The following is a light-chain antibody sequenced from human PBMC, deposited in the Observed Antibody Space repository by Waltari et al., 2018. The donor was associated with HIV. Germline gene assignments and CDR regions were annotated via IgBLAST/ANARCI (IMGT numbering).Light chain of an antibody. V-gene: IGKV1-12*01. CDR3: QQAKTFPYT. CDR2: GAL. CDR1: QGLSSW. J-gene: IGKJ2*01. Sequence: DIQMTQSPSSVSASVGDRVIITCRASQGLSSWLAWYQQKPGQAPKLLIHGALNLKSGVPARCGGSGSGTDFTLTINSLELEDFGTYYCQQAKTFPYTFGQGTKLEI.